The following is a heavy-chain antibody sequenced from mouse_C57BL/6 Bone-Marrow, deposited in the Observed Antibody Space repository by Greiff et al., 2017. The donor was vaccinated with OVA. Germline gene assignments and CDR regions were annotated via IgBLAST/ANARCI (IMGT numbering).Heavy chain of an antibody. Sequence: VQLQQSGAELARPGASVKMSCKASGYTFTSYTMHWVKQRPGQGLEWIGYINPSSGYTKYNQKFKDKATLTADKSSSTAYMLLSSLTSEDSAVYYCASALGRDFDYWGQGTTLTVSS. V-gene: IGHV1-4*01. D-gene: IGHD4-1*01. CDR3: ASALGRDFDY. CDR1: GYTFTSYT. CDR2: INPSSGYT. J-gene: IGHJ2*01.